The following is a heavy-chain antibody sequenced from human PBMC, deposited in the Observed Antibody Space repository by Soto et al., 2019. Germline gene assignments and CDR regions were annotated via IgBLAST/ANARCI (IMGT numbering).Heavy chain of an antibody. Sequence: PSETLSLTCAVYGGSFSDYYWSWIRQPPGKGLEWIGEINHSGSTDYNPSLKSRVTISADTSKNQFSLKLSSVTAADTAVYYCARSDSGNYRFFDYWGQGTLVTVSS. CDR1: GGSFSDYY. CDR2: INHSGST. D-gene: IGHD1-26*01. J-gene: IGHJ4*02. V-gene: IGHV4-34*01. CDR3: ARSDSGNYRFFDY.